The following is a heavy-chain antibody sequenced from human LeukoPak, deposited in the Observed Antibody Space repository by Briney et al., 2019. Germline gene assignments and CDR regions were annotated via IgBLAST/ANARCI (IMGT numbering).Heavy chain of an antibody. Sequence: GESLRVSCEVSGFIFRNYWMSWVRQAPGKGLEWVANINQDGSETYSVKGRFTISRDNAKNSLYLQMNSLRAEDTAVYYCARDDSGSYYVGPSAYGMDVWGQGTTVTVSS. V-gene: IGHV3-7*01. CDR3: ARDDSGSYYVGPSAYGMDV. J-gene: IGHJ6*02. D-gene: IGHD3-10*01. CDR2: INQDGSET. CDR1: GFIFRNYW.